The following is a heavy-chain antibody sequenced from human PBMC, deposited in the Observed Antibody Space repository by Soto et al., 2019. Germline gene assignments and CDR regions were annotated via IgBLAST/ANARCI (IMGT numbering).Heavy chain of an antibody. J-gene: IGHJ1*01. CDR2: ISFDGSNQ. CDR1: GFNFNNSG. Sequence: PGGSLSLSCAASGFNFNNSGMHWVRQAPGEGLEWVAFISFDGSNQYYRDSVKGRFTISRDNSKNTVYLQMNSLRAEDTAVYYCAKGGYRFWRGEGGEYFQHWGQGTLVTVSS. D-gene: IGHD3-3*01. CDR3: AKGGYRFWRGEGGEYFQH. V-gene: IGHV3-30*18.